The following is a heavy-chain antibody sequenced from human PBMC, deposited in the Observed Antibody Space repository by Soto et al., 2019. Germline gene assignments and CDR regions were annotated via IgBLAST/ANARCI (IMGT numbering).Heavy chain of an antibody. CDR3: SFAPNWTYQLTRY. CDR1: GGMFYSSA. D-gene: IGHD2-2*01. CDR2: IVPMNGSP. J-gene: IGHJ2*01. V-gene: IGHV1-69*13. Sequence: SVKVSCKASGGMFYSSAINWVRQAPGQGLEWMGGIVPMNGSPKYAQEFLGRVTISADASATTAYMNMSGLKSEDTAVYYCSFAPNWTYQLTRYWGRG.